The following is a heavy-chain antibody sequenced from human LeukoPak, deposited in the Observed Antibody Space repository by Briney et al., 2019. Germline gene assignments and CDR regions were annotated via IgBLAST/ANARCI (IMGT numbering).Heavy chain of an antibody. Sequence: ASVKVSCKASGYTFIDFYIHWVRQAPGQGPEWMGWINPNSGGTKYAQKFQGRVTMTRDTSISTAYMELSRLRSDDTALYYCALVMTTSGPFDYWGQGTLVTVSS. CDR3: ALVMTTSGPFDY. J-gene: IGHJ4*02. V-gene: IGHV1-2*02. CDR2: INPNSGGT. CDR1: GYTFIDFY. D-gene: IGHD3-16*01.